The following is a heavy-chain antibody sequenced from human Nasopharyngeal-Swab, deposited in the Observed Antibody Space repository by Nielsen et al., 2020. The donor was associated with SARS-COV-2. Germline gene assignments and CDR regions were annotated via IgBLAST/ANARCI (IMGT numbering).Heavy chain of an antibody. CDR3: ARDQNTYYDSSGYYNFAY. J-gene: IGHJ4*02. Sequence: SVKVSCKASGGTFSSYAISWVRQAPGQGLEWMGGIIPIFGTANYAQKFQGRVTITADESTSTAYMELSSLRSEDTAVYYCARDQNTYYDSSGYYNFAYWGQGTLVTVSS. V-gene: IGHV1-69*13. CDR2: IIPIFGTA. D-gene: IGHD3-22*01. CDR1: GGTFSSYA.